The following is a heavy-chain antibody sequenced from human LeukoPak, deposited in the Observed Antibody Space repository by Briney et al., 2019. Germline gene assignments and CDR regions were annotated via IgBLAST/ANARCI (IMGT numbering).Heavy chain of an antibody. CDR2: IYYSGST. CDR1: GGSISNYY. CDR3: ARRTYFDL. J-gene: IGHJ2*01. V-gene: IGHV4-59*08. Sequence: SETLSLTCTVSGGSISNYYWGWVRQPPGKGLEWIGYIYYSGSTTYNPSLRSRVTISVDTSKNQFSLKLSSATAADTAVYYCARRTYFDLWGRGTLVTVSS.